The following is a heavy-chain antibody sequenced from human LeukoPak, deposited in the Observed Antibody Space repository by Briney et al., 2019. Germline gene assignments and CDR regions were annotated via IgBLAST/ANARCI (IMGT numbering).Heavy chain of an antibody. D-gene: IGHD1-26*01. CDR1: GXTFSSYD. CDR3: AKEGSNGDFDY. Sequence: GRSLRLSCAASGXTFSSYDVHWVRQAPGKGLEWVTVISYDGSNKYYGDSVKGRFTISRDSSKNTLYLKMNSLRAEDTAVYYCAKEGSNGDFDYWGQGTLVTVSS. J-gene: IGHJ4*02. V-gene: IGHV3-30*18. CDR2: ISYDGSNK.